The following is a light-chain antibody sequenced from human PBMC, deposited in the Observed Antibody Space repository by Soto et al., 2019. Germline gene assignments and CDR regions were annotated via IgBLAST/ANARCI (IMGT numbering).Light chain of an antibody. CDR3: QQYNSYSYT. Sequence: AIQVTQSPSSLSASVGDRVTITCRTSQGIRSALGWYQQKPGKVPKLLIYAASTLQSGVPSRFSGSGSGRDFTLTISSLQPDDFATYYCQQYNSYSYTFGQGTKVDIK. CDR1: QGIRSA. CDR2: AAS. J-gene: IGKJ2*01. V-gene: IGKV1-13*02.